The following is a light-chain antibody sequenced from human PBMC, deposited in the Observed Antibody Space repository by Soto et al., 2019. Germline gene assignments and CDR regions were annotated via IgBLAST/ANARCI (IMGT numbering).Light chain of an antibody. CDR2: GAS. V-gene: IGKV3-15*01. CDR3: QQYNNWPRT. Sequence: EIVLTQSPATLSVVPGERCTLSVRASQSVNNNLAWYQQTPGQAPRLLIYGASTRATGIPARFSGSGSGTEFTLTISSLQSEDFAVYYCQQYNNWPRTFGQGTKVDI. CDR1: QSVNNN. J-gene: IGKJ1*01.